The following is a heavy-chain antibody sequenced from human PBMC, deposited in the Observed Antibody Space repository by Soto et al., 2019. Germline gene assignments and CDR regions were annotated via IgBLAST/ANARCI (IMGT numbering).Heavy chain of an antibody. J-gene: IGHJ5*02. V-gene: IGHV4-59*01. D-gene: IGHD2-2*01. CDR2: IYYSGST. Sequence: SETLSLTCTVSGGSISSYYWSWIRQPPGKGLEWIGYIYYSGSTNYNPSLKSRVTISVDTSKNQFSLKLSPVTAADTAVYYCARDPRYCSSTSCYHGGNWFDPWGQGTLVTVSS. CDR3: ARDPRYCSSTSCYHGGNWFDP. CDR1: GGSISSYY.